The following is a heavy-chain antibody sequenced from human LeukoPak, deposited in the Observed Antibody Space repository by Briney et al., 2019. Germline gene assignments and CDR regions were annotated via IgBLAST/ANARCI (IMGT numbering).Heavy chain of an antibody. J-gene: IGHJ5*02. D-gene: IGHD6-13*01. Sequence: NSSETLSLTCTVSGGSISSYYWSWIRQPAGKGLEWIERIYTSGSTNYNPSLKSRVTMSVDTSKNQFSLKLSSVTAADTAVYYCARDLRWYSSSWYDKKNWFDPWGQGTLVTVSS. V-gene: IGHV4-4*07. CDR2: IYTSGST. CDR1: GGSISSYY. CDR3: ARDLRWYSSSWYDKKNWFDP.